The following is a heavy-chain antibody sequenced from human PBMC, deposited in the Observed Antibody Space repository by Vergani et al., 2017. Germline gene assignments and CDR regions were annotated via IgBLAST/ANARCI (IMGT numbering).Heavy chain of an antibody. D-gene: IGHD3-22*01. J-gene: IGHJ4*02. CDR1: GGTFSSYT. V-gene: IGHV1-69*02. Sequence: QVQLVQSGAEVKKPGSSVKVSCKASGGTFSSYTISWVRQAPGQGLEWMGRIIPILGIANYAQKFQGRVTITADKSTSTAYMELSSLRSEDTAVYYCARYLVYDSSGYCYYFDYWGQGTLVTVSS. CDR3: ARYLVYDSSGYCYYFDY. CDR2: IIPILGIA.